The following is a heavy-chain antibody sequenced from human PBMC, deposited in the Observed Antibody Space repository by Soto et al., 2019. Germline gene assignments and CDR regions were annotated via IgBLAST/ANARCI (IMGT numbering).Heavy chain of an antibody. CDR2: IYYGGST. D-gene: IGHD3-3*01. V-gene: IGHV4-59*08. Sequence: SETLSLTCTVSGGSISSYYWSWIRQPPGKGLEWIGYIYYGGSTNYNPSLKSRVTISVDTSKNQFSPKLSSVTAADTAVYYCARLPFDDFWSGLPQNTLDVWGKGTTVTVSS. J-gene: IGHJ6*04. CDR1: GGSISSYY. CDR3: ARLPFDDFWSGLPQNTLDV.